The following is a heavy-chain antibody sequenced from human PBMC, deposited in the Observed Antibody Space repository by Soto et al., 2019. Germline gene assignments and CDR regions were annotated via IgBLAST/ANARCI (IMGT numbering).Heavy chain of an antibody. CDR1: GFPFRSYS. V-gene: IGHV3-21*01. D-gene: IGHD6-19*01. CDR3: SREVTGTGEVFDS. Sequence: GVSLSLSSSPSGFPFRSYSMNWVRQAPGKGMEWVSSISSSSSYIYYADSVKGRFTISRDNAKNSLYLQMNSLRAEDTAVYYCSREVTGTGEVFDSCGKGSKVTVSS. CDR2: ISSSSSYI. J-gene: IGHJ3*02.